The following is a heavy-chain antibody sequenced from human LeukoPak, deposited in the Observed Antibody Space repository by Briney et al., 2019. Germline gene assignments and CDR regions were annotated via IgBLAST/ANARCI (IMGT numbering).Heavy chain of an antibody. CDR3: ATLRGASTAVFDS. Sequence: TSETLSLTCAVYGGSFSGYYWSWIRQPPGKGLEWIGEINHSGSTNYNPSLKSRVTISVDTSKNQFSLKLSSVTAADTALYYCATLRGASTAVFDSWGQGALVTVSS. J-gene: IGHJ4*02. CDR2: INHSGST. CDR1: GGSFSGYY. D-gene: IGHD2-21*02. V-gene: IGHV4-34*01.